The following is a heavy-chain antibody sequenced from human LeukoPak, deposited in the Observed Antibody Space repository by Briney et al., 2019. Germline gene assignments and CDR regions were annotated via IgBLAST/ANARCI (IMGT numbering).Heavy chain of an antibody. CDR1: GFTFSSYI. V-gene: IGHV3-21*01. CDR2: ISRNSTYI. J-gene: IGHJ4*02. Sequence: VGSLRLSCAASGFTFSSYIMNWVRQAPGKGLEWVASISRNSTYIHYADSVEGRFTISRDNAKNTLYLQMNSLRADDTAVYYCARDPNYDSSGYPFDYWGQGTLVTVSS. CDR3: ARDPNYDSSGYPFDY. D-gene: IGHD3-22*01.